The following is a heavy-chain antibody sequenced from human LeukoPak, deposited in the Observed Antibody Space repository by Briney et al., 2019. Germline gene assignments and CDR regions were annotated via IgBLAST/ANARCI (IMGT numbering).Heavy chain of an antibody. Sequence: GESLKISCKGSGYSFTTYWIGWVRQMPGKGLEWMGIIYPGDSDTRYSPSFQGQVTISADRSISTAYLQWSSLKASDTAMYYCARGFYGGYYYYYYMDVRGKGTTVTVSS. CDR3: ARGFYGGYYYYYYMDV. CDR2: IYPGDSDT. J-gene: IGHJ6*03. D-gene: IGHD4/OR15-4a*01. V-gene: IGHV5-51*01. CDR1: GYSFTTYW.